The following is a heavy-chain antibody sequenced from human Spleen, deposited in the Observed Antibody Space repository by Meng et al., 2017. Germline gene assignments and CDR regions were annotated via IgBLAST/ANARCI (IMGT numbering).Heavy chain of an antibody. J-gene: IGHJ6*02. D-gene: IGHD2-2*01. CDR2: INHSGST. V-gene: IGHV4-34*01. CDR1: GGSFSDYY. Sequence: SETLSLTCVVSGGSFSDYYWSWIRQPPGKGLEWIGEINHSGSTNYNPSLKSRVTISVDTSKNQFSLKLSSVTAADTAVYYCARGFVRYCSSTSCYAPFGLGYYYYGMDVWGQGTTVTVSS. CDR3: ARGFVRYCSSTSCYAPFGLGYYYYGMDV.